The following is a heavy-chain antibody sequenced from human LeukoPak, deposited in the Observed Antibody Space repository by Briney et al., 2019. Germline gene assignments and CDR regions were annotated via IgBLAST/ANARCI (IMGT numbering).Heavy chain of an antibody. CDR3: AGRSGPDDY. D-gene: IGHD2-15*01. Sequence: GGSLRLSCAASGFTFSSYGMHWVRQAPGKGLEWVAFIRYDGSNKYYADSVKGRFTISRDNAKNSLYLQMNSLRVEDTAVYYCAGRSGPDDYWGREPWSPSPQ. J-gene: IGHJ4*02. CDR1: GFTFSSYG. V-gene: IGHV3-30*02. CDR2: IRYDGSNK.